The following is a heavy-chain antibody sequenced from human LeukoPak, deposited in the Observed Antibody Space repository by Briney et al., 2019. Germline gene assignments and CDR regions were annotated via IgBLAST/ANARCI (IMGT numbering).Heavy chain of an antibody. CDR1: GGSISSGNYY. J-gene: IGHJ5*02. V-gene: IGHV4-61*02. CDR2: IYTSGGTSGST. D-gene: IGHD3-22*01. CDR3: VWGDSSGYPFDP. Sequence: PSETLSLTXTVSGGSISSGNYYWSWIRQPAGKGLEYIGRIYTSGGTSGSTYYNPSLKSRVTISVDTSKNQFSLKLSSVTAADTAVYYCVWGDSSGYPFDPWGQGTLVTVSS.